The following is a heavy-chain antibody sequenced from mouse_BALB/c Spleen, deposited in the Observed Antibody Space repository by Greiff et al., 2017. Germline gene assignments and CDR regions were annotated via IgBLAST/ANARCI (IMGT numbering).Heavy chain of an antibody. Sequence: QVQLQQSGPQLVRPGASVKISCKASGYSFTSYWMHWVKQRPGQGLEWIGMIDPSDSETRLNQKFKDKATLTVDKSSSTAYMQLSSPTSEDSAVYYCARQGLYRYDLYFDYWGQGTTLTVSS. CDR3: ARQGLYRYDLYFDY. V-gene: IGHV1S127*01. CDR1: GYSFTSYW. D-gene: IGHD2-14*01. J-gene: IGHJ2*01. CDR2: IDPSDSET.